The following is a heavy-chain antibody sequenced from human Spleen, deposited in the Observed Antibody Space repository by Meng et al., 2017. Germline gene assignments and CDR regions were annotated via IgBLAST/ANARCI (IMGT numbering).Heavy chain of an antibody. V-gene: IGHV4-39*07. J-gene: IGHJ4*02. Sequence: SETLSLTCTVSGGSISRSSYYWGWIRQSPGKGLEWIGSIYHTGSTYYNPSLKSRVTISVDTSENQFSLKLSSVTAADSAVYYCARGPTTMAHDFDYWGQGTLVTVSS. D-gene: IGHD4-11*01. CDR2: IYHTGST. CDR3: ARGPTTMAHDFDY. CDR1: GGSISRSSYY.